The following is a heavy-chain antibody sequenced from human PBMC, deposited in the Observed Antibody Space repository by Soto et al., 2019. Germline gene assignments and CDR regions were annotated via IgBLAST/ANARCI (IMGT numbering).Heavy chain of an antibody. CDR2: IYHSGST. J-gene: IGHJ4*02. CDR3: ARGMTTVTTFDY. V-gene: IGHV4-30-2*01. CDR1: GGSISSGGYS. Sequence: QLQLQESGSGRVKPSQTLSLTCAVSGGSISSGGYSCSWIRQPPGKGLEWIGYIYHSGSTYYNPSIKSRVTVSVDRSKNQFSLKLSSVTAADTAVYYCARGMTTVTTFDYWGQGTLVTVSS. D-gene: IGHD4-4*01.